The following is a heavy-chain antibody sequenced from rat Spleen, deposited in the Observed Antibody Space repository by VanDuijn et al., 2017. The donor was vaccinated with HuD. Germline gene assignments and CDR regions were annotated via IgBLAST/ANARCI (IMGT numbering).Heavy chain of an antibody. V-gene: IGHV5-31*01. Sequence: EVQLVESGGGLMQPGGSVKLSCAASGFPFNNYWMTCIRQAPGKGLEWVASITNTGGSTYYPDFVKGRFTISRDNAKSTLYLQMNSLRYEDTATYYCTRAVTPPFDYWGQGVMVTVSS. J-gene: IGHJ2*01. D-gene: IGHD1-1*01. CDR1: GFPFNNYW. CDR2: ITNTGGST. CDR3: TRAVTPPFDY.